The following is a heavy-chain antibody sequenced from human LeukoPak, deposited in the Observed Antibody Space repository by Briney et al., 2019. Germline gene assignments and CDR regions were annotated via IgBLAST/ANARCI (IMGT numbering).Heavy chain of an antibody. D-gene: IGHD3/OR15-3a*01. V-gene: IGHV3-30*04. CDR3: ARDWTGPVDY. CDR1: GFTFSSYA. Sequence: GGSLRLSCAASGFTFSSYAMSWVRQAPGKGLEWVAVISYDGSNKYYADSVKGRFTISRDNSKNTLYLQMNSLRAEDTAVYYCARDWTGPVDYWGQGTLVTVSS. CDR2: ISYDGSNK. J-gene: IGHJ4*02.